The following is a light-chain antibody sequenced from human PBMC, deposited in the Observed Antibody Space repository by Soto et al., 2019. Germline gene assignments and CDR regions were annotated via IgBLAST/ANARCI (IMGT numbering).Light chain of an antibody. J-gene: IGLJ2*01. CDR2: SNN. CDR3: SSYAGSNNLGL. V-gene: IGLV1-44*01. CDR1: SSNIGSNT. Sequence: QSVLTQPPSASGTPGQRVTISCSGSSSNIGSNTVNWYQQLPGTAPKLLIYSNNQRPSGVPDRFSGSKSGNTASLTVSGLQAEDEADYYCSSYAGSNNLGLFGGGTKLTVL.